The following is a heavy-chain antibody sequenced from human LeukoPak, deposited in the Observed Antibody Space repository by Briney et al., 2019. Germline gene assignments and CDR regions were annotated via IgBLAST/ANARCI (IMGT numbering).Heavy chain of an antibody. Sequence: GGSLRLSCAASGFTFTDYYISWIRQAPGKGLEWVSFISGSGSPINYADSLKGRFTISRDNTKNSLYLQMNSLRAEDTAVYYCAKEIDSVFMITFGGVINLADYWGQGTLVTVSS. CDR3: AKEIDSVFMITFGGVINLADY. CDR1: GFTFTDYY. V-gene: IGHV3-11*01. D-gene: IGHD3-16*02. J-gene: IGHJ4*02. CDR2: ISGSGSPI.